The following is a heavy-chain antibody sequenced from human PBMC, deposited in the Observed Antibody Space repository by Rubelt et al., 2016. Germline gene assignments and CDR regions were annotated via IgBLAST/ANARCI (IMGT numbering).Heavy chain of an antibody. J-gene: IGHJ6*02. CDR2: ISAYNGNT. D-gene: IGHD5-12*01. Sequence: QVQLVQSGAEVKKPGASVKVSCKASGYTFTSYGISWVRQAPGQGLEWMGWISAYNGNTNYAQKLQARVPMATDTSTRPAYLGLRSLRSDDTAVYYCARVSGYDPFYYYGMDVWGQGTTVTVSS. CDR3: ARVSGYDPFYYYGMDV. CDR1: GYTFTSYG. V-gene: IGHV1-18*01.